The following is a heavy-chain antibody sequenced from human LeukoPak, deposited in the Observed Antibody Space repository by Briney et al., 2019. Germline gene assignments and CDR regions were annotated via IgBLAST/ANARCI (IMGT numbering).Heavy chain of an antibody. D-gene: IGHD6-19*01. V-gene: IGHV3-30*04. Sequence: PGRSLRLSCAASGFTFSSCAMHWVRQAPGKGLEWVAVISYDGSNKYYADSVKGRFTISRDNSENTLYLQMNSLRAEDTAVYYCARETDSSGWYPFDYWGQGTLVTVSS. CDR2: ISYDGSNK. CDR1: GFTFSSCA. J-gene: IGHJ4*02. CDR3: ARETDSSGWYPFDY.